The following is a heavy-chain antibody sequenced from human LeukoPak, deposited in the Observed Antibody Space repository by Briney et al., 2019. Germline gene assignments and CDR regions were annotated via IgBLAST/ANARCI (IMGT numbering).Heavy chain of an antibody. CDR3: AKELYSYGYPYYYYYMDV. CDR1: GFTFSSYG. V-gene: IGHV3-23*01. D-gene: IGHD5-18*01. J-gene: IGHJ6*03. CDR2: IGSSGGST. Sequence: HTGGTLRLSCAASGFTFSSYGMSWVRQAPGKGLEWVSAIGSSGGSTYYADSVKGRFTISRDNSKNTLYLQMNSLRAEDTAVYYCAKELYSYGYPYYYYYMDVWGKGTTVTISS.